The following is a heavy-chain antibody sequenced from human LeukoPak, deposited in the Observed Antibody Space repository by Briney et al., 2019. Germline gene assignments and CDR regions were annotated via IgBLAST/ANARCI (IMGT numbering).Heavy chain of an antibody. D-gene: IGHD4-11*01. CDR2: IHHSGST. Sequence: SDPLSLTCTVSGGSISSSNNYCRWIRQPPGKGLEWIGSIHHSGSTYYNPSLKSRVTISVGTSENQFSLKLGSVTAADTAVYYCALGKTTVTTGIWFDPWGQGTLVTVSS. CDR3: ALGKTTVTTGIWFDP. J-gene: IGHJ5*02. V-gene: IGHV4-39*01. CDR1: GGSISSSNNY.